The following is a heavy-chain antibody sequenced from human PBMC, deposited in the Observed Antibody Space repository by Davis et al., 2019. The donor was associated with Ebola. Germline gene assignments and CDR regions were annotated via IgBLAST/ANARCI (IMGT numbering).Heavy chain of an antibody. CDR1: GGSISSYY. CDR3: ARVTRSFSYYYMDV. D-gene: IGHD1-1*01. Sequence: PSETLSLTCTVSGGSISSYYWSWIRQPPGKGLEWIGYIYYSGSTNYNPSLKSRVTISVDTSKSQFSLKLSSVTAADTAVYYCARVTRSFSYYYMDVWGKGTTVTVSS. J-gene: IGHJ6*03. CDR2: IYYSGST. V-gene: IGHV4-59*01.